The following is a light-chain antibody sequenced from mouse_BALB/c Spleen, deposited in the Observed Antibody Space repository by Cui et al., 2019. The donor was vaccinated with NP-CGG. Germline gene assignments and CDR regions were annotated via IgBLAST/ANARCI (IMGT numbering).Light chain of an antibody. CDR2: GTN. Sequence: QAVVTQESALTRSPGETVTLTCRSSTGAVTTSNYANWVQEKPDHLFTGLIGGTNNRAPGVSARFSGSLIGDKAALTITGARTEDEAIYFCALWYSNHWVFGGGTKLTVL. CDR1: TGAVTTSNY. J-gene: IGLJ1*01. V-gene: IGLV1*01. CDR3: ALWYSNHWV.